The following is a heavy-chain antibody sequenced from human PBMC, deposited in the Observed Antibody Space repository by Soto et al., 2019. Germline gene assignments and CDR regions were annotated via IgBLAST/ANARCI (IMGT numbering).Heavy chain of an antibody. V-gene: IGHV1-46*01. Sequence: QVQLVQSGAEVRKPGASVKISCRASGYTFTNYYVHWLRRAPGQGREWLGVINTSAGRTTYSQRFQGRVTMTRDTSTSTVYMELSSLRFEDTAVYYCAREAVAGTEASYYQGMDVWGQGTTVTVSS. CDR2: INTSAGRT. D-gene: IGHD6-19*01. CDR3: AREAVAGTEASYYQGMDV. J-gene: IGHJ6*02. CDR1: GYTFTNYY.